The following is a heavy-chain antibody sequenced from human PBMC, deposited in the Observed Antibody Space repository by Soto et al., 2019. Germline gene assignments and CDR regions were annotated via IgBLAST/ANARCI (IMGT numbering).Heavy chain of an antibody. J-gene: IGHJ5*02. CDR1: GYSFTSYW. V-gene: IGHV5-51*01. D-gene: IGHD3-3*01. CDR2: IYPGDSDT. CDR3: ARLGLRYLENNWFDP. Sequence: GESLKISCKGSGYSFTSYWIGWVRQMPGKGLEWMGIIYPGDSDTRYSPSFQGQVTISADKSISTAYLQWSSLKASDTAMYYCARLGLRYLENNWFDPWGQGTLVTVSS.